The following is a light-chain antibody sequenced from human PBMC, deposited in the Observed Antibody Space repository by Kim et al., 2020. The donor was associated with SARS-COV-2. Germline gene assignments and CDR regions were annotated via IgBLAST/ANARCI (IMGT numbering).Light chain of an antibody. Sequence: GQWVTISCSGSSSNIGSNTVTWYQQLPGTAPKLLIYSDNQRPSGVPDRFSGSKSGTSASLAVSGLQSEDEADYYCAAWDDSLSGVVFGGGTKLTVL. CDR1: SSNIGSNT. J-gene: IGLJ2*01. CDR3: AAWDDSLSGVV. CDR2: SDN. V-gene: IGLV1-44*01.